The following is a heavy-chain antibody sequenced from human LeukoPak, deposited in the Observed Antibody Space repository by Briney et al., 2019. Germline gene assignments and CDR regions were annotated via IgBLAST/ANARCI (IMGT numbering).Heavy chain of an antibody. CDR1: GFTVSSSY. CDR3: ARTGNPATGDY. D-gene: IGHD1-1*01. Sequence: GGSLRLSCAASGFTVSSSYMSWVRQAPGKGLEWVSVIYSGGSTYYADSVKGRFTISRDNSKNTLYLQMNSLRAEDTAVYYCARTGNPATGDYWGQGTLVTVSS. CDR2: IYSGGST. J-gene: IGHJ4*02. V-gene: IGHV3-53*01.